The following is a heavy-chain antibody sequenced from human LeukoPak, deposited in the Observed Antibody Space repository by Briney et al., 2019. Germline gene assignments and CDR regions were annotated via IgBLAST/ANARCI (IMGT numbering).Heavy chain of an antibody. J-gene: IGHJ4*02. CDR2: ISGSGGST. CDR3: AKDAGLPDWIYSGSDPAYYFDY. V-gene: IGHV3-23*01. D-gene: IGHD5-12*01. CDR1: GFTFSSYA. Sequence: GGSLRLSCAASGFTFSSYAMSWVRQAPGKGLERVSAISGSGGSTYYADSVKGRFTISRDNSKNTLYLQMNSLRAEDTAVYYCAKDAGLPDWIYSGSDPAYYFDYWGQGTLVTVSS.